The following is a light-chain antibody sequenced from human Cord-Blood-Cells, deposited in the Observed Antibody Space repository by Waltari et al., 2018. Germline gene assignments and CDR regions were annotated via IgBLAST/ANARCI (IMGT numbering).Light chain of an antibody. CDR3: SSYTSSSTLV. CDR1: SSDVGGYNY. J-gene: IGLJ3*02. V-gene: IGLV2-14*01. Sequence: QSALTQPASVSGSPGQSITISCTGTSSDVGGYNYVSWYQQHPGKAPKLMICDASKRPSGVSNRFSGSKSGNTASLTISGLQAEDEADYYCSSYTSSSTLVFGGGTKLTVL. CDR2: DAS.